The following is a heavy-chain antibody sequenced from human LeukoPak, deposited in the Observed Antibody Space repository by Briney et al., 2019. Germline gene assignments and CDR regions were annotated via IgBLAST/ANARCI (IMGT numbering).Heavy chain of an antibody. Sequence: GGSLRLSCAASRFTFDDSGMSWVRQAPGKGLEWVSGINWNGGSTGYADSVKGRFTISRDNAKNLVYLQLNSLRVEDTAVYYCARDKVVGASRFEYWGQGTQVMASS. CDR2: INWNGGST. V-gene: IGHV3-20*04. CDR3: ARDKVVGASRFEY. J-gene: IGHJ4*02. CDR1: RFTFDDSG. D-gene: IGHD1-26*01.